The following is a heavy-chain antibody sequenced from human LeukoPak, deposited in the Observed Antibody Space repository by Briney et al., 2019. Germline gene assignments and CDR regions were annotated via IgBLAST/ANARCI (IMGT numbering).Heavy chain of an antibody. CDR3: ARAPDGYNPFDY. J-gene: IGHJ4*02. CDR1: GGSISSYY. D-gene: IGHD5-24*01. CDR2: IYYSGST. Sequence: SSETLSLTCTVSGGSISSYYWSWIRQPPGKGLEWIGYIYYSGSTNYNPSLKSRVTISVDTSKNQFSLKLSSVTAADTAVYYCARAPDGYNPFDYWGQGTLVTVSS. V-gene: IGHV4-59*01.